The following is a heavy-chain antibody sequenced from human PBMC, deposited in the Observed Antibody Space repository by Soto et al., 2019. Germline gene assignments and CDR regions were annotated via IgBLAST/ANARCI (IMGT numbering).Heavy chain of an antibody. J-gene: IGHJ5*01. CDR3: ARHVWLES. Sequence: ALRLSCAASGFNVSSNSMNWVRQAPGKGLEWLSLIHSDANTKYADSVKGRFTISRDSSENTVYLLVNSLRAEDTAVYYCARHVWLESWGQGTLVTVSS. CDR1: GFNVSSNS. V-gene: IGHV3-53*01. CDR2: IHSDANT.